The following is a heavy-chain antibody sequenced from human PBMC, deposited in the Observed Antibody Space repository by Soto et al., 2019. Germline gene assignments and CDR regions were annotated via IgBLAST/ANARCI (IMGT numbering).Heavy chain of an antibody. J-gene: IGHJ4*02. CDR2: INQDGGGT. CDR1: GFTFSSSF. CDR3: ARYFRGSGRYFFDY. V-gene: IGHV3-7*03. Sequence: GGSLRLSCVASGFTFSSSFMGWVRQAPGKGLEWVANINQDGGGTYYVDSVEGRFTISRDNAKDSLYLQMNSLRGEDTAVYYCARYFRGSGRYFFDYWGQGTRVTVSS. D-gene: IGHD6-19*01.